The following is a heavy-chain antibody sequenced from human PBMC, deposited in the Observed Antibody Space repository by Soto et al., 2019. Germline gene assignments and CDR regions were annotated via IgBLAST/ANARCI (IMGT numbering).Heavy chain of an antibody. CDR1: GFTFRNYA. CDR3: AKDRRITMVRGVLRAFDS. V-gene: IGHV3-23*01. Sequence: PGGSLRLSCTASGFTFRNYAMSWVRQAPGKGLQWVSAISGNGGTTYYADSVKGRFTLSRDNFKDTLYLQMNSLRAEDTAVYYCAKDRRITMVRGVLRAFDSWGQGNLVTVSS. J-gene: IGHJ4*01. D-gene: IGHD3-10*01. CDR2: ISGNGGTT.